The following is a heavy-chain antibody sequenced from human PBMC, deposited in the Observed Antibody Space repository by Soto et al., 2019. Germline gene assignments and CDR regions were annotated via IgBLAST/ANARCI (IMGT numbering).Heavy chain of an antibody. J-gene: IGHJ5*02. Sequence: PGWSLRLSCAASGFTFNSYGMAWVRQAPGKGLQWVSSISDSGGSSHYADSVKGRFTISRDNSKNTLYLQMNSLRAEDTDVYYCARGCSRTSCYLGNWFDPWGQGTLVTVSS. CDR1: GFTFNSYG. V-gene: IGHV3-23*01. CDR2: ISDSGGSS. D-gene: IGHD2-2*01. CDR3: ARGCSRTSCYLGNWFDP.